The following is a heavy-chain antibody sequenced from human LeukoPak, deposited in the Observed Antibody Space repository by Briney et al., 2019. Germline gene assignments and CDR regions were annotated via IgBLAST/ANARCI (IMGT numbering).Heavy chain of an antibody. CDR2: INPNSGGA. Sequence: ASVKVSCKASGYTFTGYYMHWVRQAPGQGLEWMGWINPNSGGANYAQKFQGWVTMTRDTSISTAYMELSRLRSEDTAVYYCARDSAYSSGWYEVDPWGQGTLVTVSS. V-gene: IGHV1-2*04. CDR3: ARDSAYSSGWYEVDP. D-gene: IGHD6-19*01. CDR1: GYTFTGYY. J-gene: IGHJ5*02.